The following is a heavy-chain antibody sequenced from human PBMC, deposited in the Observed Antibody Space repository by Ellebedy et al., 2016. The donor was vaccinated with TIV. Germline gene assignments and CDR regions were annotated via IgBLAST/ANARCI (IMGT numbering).Heavy chain of an antibody. CDR2: IYYSGST. CDR3: ARDESTVTYETWFDP. Sequence: SETLSLTXTVSGGSISSSSYYWGWIRQPPGKGLEWIGSIYYSGSTYYNPSLKSRVTISVDTSKNQFSLKLSSVTAADTAVYYCARDESTVTYETWFDPWGQGTLVTVSS. CDR1: GGSISSSSYY. V-gene: IGHV4-39*07. D-gene: IGHD4-17*01. J-gene: IGHJ5*02.